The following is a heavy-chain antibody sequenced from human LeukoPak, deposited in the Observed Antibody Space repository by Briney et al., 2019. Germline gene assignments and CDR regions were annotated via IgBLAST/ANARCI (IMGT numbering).Heavy chain of an antibody. J-gene: IGHJ4*02. CDR2: ISYDGSNK. D-gene: IGHD3-10*01. CDR3: ARDGSESYYNTKYYFDY. Sequence: GGSLRLSCAASGFTFSSYAMHWVRQAPGKGLEWVAVISYDGSNKYYADSVKGRFTISRDNSKNTLYLQMNSLRAEDTAVYYCARDGSESYYNTKYYFDYWGQGTLVTVPS. V-gene: IGHV3-30-3*01. CDR1: GFTFSSYA.